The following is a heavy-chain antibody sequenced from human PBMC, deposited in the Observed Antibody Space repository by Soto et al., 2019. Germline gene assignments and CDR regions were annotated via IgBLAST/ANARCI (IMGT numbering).Heavy chain of an antibody. J-gene: IGHJ6*02. D-gene: IGHD5-12*01. V-gene: IGHV1-69*02. CDR1: GGTFSSYT. CDR2: IIPILGIA. CDR3: ARSLVATIGGPYYYGMDV. Sequence: QVQLVQSGAEVKKRGSSVKVSCKASGGTFSSYTISWVRQAPGQGLEWMGRIIPILGIANYAQKFQGRVTITADKSTSTAYMELSSLRSEDTAVYYCARSLVATIGGPYYYGMDVWGQGTTVTVSS.